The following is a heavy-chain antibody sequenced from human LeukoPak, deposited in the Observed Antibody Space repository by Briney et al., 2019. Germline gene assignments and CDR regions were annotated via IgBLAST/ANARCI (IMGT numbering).Heavy chain of an antibody. CDR2: IIPIFGTA. CDR1: GGTFSSYA. J-gene: IGHJ4*02. CDR3: ARGGGYYQYYFDY. V-gene: IGHV1-69*05. Sequence: ASVKVSCKASGGTFSSYAISWVRQAPGQGLEWMGGIIPIFGTANYAQKFQGRVTITTDESTSTAHMELSSLRSEDTAVYYCARGGGYYQYYFDYWGQGTLVTVSS. D-gene: IGHD3-22*01.